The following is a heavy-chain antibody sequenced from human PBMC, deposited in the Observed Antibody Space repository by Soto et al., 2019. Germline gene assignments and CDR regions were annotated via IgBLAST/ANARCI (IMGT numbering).Heavy chain of an antibody. Sequence: GGSLRLSCAASGFTFSSYGMHWVRQAPGKGLEWVAVIWYDGSNKYYADSVKGRFTISRDNSKNTLYLQMNSLRAEDTAVYYCARSKQWPTYAVGGYWGQGTLVTVSS. CDR3: ARSKQWPTYAVGGY. CDR1: GFTFSSYG. J-gene: IGHJ4*02. CDR2: IWYDGSNK. V-gene: IGHV3-33*01. D-gene: IGHD6-19*01.